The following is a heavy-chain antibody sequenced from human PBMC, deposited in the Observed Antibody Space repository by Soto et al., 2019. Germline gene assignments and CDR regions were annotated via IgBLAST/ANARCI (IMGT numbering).Heavy chain of an antibody. V-gene: IGHV1-69*13. CDR3: ARVGVVVVPAATYYYYYGMDV. D-gene: IGHD2-2*01. J-gene: IGHJ6*02. CDR2: IIPIFGTA. Sequence: RASVRVSCKASGGTFSSYAISWVRQTPGQGLEWMGGIIPIFGTANYAQKFQGRVTITADESTSTAYMELSSLRPEDTAVYYCARVGVVVVPAATYYYYYGMDVWGQGTTVTVSS. CDR1: GGTFSSYA.